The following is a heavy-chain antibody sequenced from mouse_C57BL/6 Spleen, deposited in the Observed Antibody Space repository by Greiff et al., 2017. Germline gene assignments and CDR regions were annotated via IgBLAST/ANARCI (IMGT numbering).Heavy chain of an antibody. V-gene: IGHV1-81*01. J-gene: IGHJ1*03. CDR2: IYPRSGNT. CDR3: AGEGTTVVATRWYVGG. D-gene: IGHD1-1*01. CDR1: GYTFTSYG. Sequence: VQLQQSGAELARPGASVKLSCKASGYTFTSYGIRWVKQRTGQGLEWIGEIYPRSGNTYYNEKFKGKATLTADKSSSTAYMELRSLTSEDSAVYFCAGEGTTVVATRWYVGGWGTGTTVTVAS.